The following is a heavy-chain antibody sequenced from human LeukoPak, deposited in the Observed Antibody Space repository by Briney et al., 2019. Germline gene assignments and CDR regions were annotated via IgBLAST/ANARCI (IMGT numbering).Heavy chain of an antibody. Sequence: PGGSLRLSCAASGFTFSSYAMHWVRQAPGKGLEWVAVISYDGNNKYYADSVKGRFTISRDNSKNTLYLQMHSLRAEDTAVYYCARDSATSDAFDIWGQGTMVTVSS. J-gene: IGHJ3*02. CDR3: ARDSATSDAFDI. CDR1: GFTFSSYA. V-gene: IGHV3-30*04. CDR2: ISYDGNNK. D-gene: IGHD2-15*01.